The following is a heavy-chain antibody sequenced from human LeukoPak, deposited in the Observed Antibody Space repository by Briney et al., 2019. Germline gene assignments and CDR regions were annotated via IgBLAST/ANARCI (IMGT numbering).Heavy chain of an antibody. CDR2: IYTSGST. Sequence: SETLSLTCTVSGGSISSYYWSWIRQPAGKGLEWIGRIYTSGSTNYNPSLKSRVTMSVDTSKNQFSLKLSSVTAADTAVYYCARGGCSGGSCYSVDYFDYWGQGTLVTVSS. CDR3: ARGGCSGGSCYSVDYFDY. CDR1: GGSISSYY. V-gene: IGHV4-4*07. J-gene: IGHJ4*02. D-gene: IGHD2-15*01.